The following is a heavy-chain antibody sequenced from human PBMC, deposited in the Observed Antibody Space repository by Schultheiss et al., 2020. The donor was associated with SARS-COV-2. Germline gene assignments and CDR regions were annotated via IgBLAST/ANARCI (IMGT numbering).Heavy chain of an antibody. V-gene: IGHV4-61*10. CDR3: ARDNSGWYFDY. Sequence: SETLSLTCSVSGGFVSAGAFYWNWIRQPAGKGLEWIGRIYSTGDVKYNPSLMSRVTISVDTSKNQFSLKLSSVTAADTAVYYCARDNSGWYFDYWGQGTLVTVSS. J-gene: IGHJ4*02. CDR2: IYSTGDV. CDR1: GGFVSAGAFY. D-gene: IGHD6-19*01.